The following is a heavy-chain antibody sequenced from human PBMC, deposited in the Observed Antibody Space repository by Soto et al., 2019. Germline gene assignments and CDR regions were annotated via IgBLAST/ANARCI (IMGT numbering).Heavy chain of an antibody. D-gene: IGHD3-16*01. Sequence: ASVKVSCKASGGTFSSYAISWVRQAPGQGLEWMGGIIPIFGTANYAQKFQGRVTITADESTSTAYMELSSLRSEGTAVYYCARATYIAGWFDPWGQGTLVTVSA. V-gene: IGHV1-69*13. CDR3: ARATYIAGWFDP. CDR1: GGTFSSYA. J-gene: IGHJ5*02. CDR2: IIPIFGTA.